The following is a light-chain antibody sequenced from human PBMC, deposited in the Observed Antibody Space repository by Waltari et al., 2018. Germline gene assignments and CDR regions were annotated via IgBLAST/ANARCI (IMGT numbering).Light chain of an antibody. J-gene: IGLJ3*02. V-gene: IGLV1-44*01. Sequence: QSVLTQPPSASGTPGQRVTISCSGSYSNIGSNVLNWYQQLPGKAPKLLIYRSDRRPSGVPVRFSGSKSGSSASLAIDGLHSEDEADYYCASWDDSLNGHWVFGGGTKVTVL. CDR3: ASWDDSLNGHWV. CDR2: RSD. CDR1: YSNIGSNV.